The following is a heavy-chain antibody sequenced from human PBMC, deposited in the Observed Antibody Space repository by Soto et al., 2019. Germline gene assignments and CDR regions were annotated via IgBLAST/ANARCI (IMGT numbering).Heavy chain of an antibody. Sequence: EVQLLESGGGLVQPGGSLRLSCAASGFSFSNYAMTWVRQAPGKGLEWVSTIDGSGVTTFYADSVKGRFTISRDNSKNTVYRQMTGLRDGDSAIYYCAKDVERPDVWGQGTLVTVSS. CDR2: IDGSGVTT. V-gene: IGHV3-23*01. CDR3: AKDVERPDV. J-gene: IGHJ4*02. CDR1: GFSFSNYA.